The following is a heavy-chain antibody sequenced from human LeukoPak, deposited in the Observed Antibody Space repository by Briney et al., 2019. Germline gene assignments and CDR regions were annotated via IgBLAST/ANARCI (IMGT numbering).Heavy chain of an antibody. D-gene: IGHD1-26*01. CDR3: AKGGKWDVTPFDY. V-gene: IGHV3-23*01. J-gene: IGHJ4*02. CDR1: GFTFSNYA. CDR2: ISGRGDDT. Sequence: GSLRLSCAASGFTFSNYALAWVRQAPGKGLEWVSSISGRGDDTHYGDSVKGRFTISRDNSKNTLYLQVNSLRAEDTAVYYCAKGGKWDVTPFDYWGQGTLVTVSS.